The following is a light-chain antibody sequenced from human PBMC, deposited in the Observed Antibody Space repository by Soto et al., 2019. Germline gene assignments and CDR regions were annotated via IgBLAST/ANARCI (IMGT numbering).Light chain of an antibody. CDR1: QSVSNN. CDR2: GTS. V-gene: IGKV3-15*01. Sequence: EIVMTQSPATLSVSPGERATLSCRASQSVSNNLAWYQQKPGQAPTLLIYGTSTRATGVPARFSGSGSGTEFTLTISSLQSEDFAIYYCQQYNNWPHITFGQGTRLDIK. J-gene: IGKJ5*01. CDR3: QQYNNWPHIT.